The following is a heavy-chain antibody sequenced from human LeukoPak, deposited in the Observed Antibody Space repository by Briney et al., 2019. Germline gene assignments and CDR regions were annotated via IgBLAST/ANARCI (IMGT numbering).Heavy chain of an antibody. CDR3: AREWGRITMVRGAPGDAFDI. V-gene: IGHV1-2*02. Sequence: ASVKVSCKASGYTFTGYYMHWVRQAPGQGLEWMGWINPNSGGTNYAQKFQGRVTVTRDTSISTAYMELSRLRSDDTAVYYCAREWGRITMVRGAPGDAFDIWGQGTMVTVSS. CDR2: INPNSGGT. CDR1: GYTFTGYY. J-gene: IGHJ3*02. D-gene: IGHD3-10*01.